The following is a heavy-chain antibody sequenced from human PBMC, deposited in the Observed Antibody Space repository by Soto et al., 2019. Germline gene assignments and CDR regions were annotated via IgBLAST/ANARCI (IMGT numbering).Heavy chain of an antibody. CDR1: GFTFSTSW. CDR2: INPDGSIT. CDR3: ARDIGYGGN. V-gene: IGHV3-74*01. J-gene: IGHJ4*02. D-gene: IGHD3-16*01. Sequence: EVQQVESGGGLVQPGGSLRLSCAASGFTFSTSWMHWVRQTPGKGLVWVSHINPDGSITNYADSAKGRFTISRDNAKNTLFLQMNNLRAEDTSVYFCARDIGYGGNWGQGTLVTVSS.